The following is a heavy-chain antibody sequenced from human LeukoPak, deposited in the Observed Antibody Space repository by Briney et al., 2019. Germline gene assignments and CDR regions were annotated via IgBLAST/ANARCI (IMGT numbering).Heavy chain of an antibody. CDR2: INPSSGGT. Sequence: GASVKVSCKASGYTFTGYYMHWVRQAPGQGLEWMGWINPSSGGTNYAQKFQGRVTMTRDTSISTAYMELSRLRSEDTAVYYCATVTITIFGVIRPGTFDIWGQGTMVTVSS. CDR3: ATVTITIFGVIRPGTFDI. V-gene: IGHV1-2*02. J-gene: IGHJ3*02. CDR1: GYTFTGYY. D-gene: IGHD3-3*01.